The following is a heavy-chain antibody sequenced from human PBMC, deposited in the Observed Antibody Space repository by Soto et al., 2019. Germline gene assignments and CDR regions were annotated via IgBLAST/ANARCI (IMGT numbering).Heavy chain of an antibody. Sequence: EEVSSRASGPTFTGHYIHFVRQAPEQGPEWMGEIVPESGATRYAQRFQGRFTMTRDMSITTVYMELNNLSPDDTAVYYCGRGRSGQIVVFYWDRGTPVTVSS. V-gene: IGHV1-2*02. CDR1: GPTFTGHY. CDR2: IVPESGAT. J-gene: IGHJ4*02. CDR3: GRGRSGQIVVFY. D-gene: IGHD1-26*01.